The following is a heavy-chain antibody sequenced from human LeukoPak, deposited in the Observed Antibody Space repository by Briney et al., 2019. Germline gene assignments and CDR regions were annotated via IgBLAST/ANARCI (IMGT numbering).Heavy chain of an antibody. CDR2: INPSGGST. Sequence: ASVKVSCKASGYTFTSYYMHWMRRAPGQGLEWMGIINPSGGSTSYAQKFQGRVTMTRDTSTSTVYMELSSLRSEDTAVYYCARGGVELVVPAAIPVGDDNWLDPWGQGTLVTVSS. CDR3: ARGGVELVVPAAIPVGDDNWLDP. V-gene: IGHV1-46*01. J-gene: IGHJ5*02. D-gene: IGHD2-2*02. CDR1: GYTFTSYY.